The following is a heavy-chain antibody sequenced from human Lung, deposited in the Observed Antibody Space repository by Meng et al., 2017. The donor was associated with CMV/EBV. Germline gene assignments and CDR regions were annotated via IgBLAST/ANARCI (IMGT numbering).Heavy chain of an antibody. V-gene: IGHV7-4-1*02. D-gene: IGHD3-22*01. CDR2: INTYSGNP. Sequence: QEQLVQSGSELKKPRSSVKVSCKASGYSFTSYSLNWLRQAPGQGLEWLGWINTYSGNPTYAQGFTGRIVFSLDASVSTAYLQISSLKAEDTAVYYCARAWDTSGFWGQGTLVTVSS. CDR3: ARAWDTSGF. J-gene: IGHJ4*02. CDR1: GYSFTSYS.